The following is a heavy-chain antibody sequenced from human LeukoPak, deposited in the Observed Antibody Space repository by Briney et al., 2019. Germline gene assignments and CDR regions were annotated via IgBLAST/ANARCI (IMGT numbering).Heavy chain of an antibody. CDR3: AITGGQQLVGAYFDY. J-gene: IGHJ4*02. CDR1: GYTFSGHY. D-gene: IGHD6-13*01. V-gene: IGHV1-69*13. CDR2: IIPIFGTA. Sequence: SVKVSCKASGYTFSGHYLHWVRQAPGQGLEWMGGIIPIFGTANYAQKFQGRVTITADESTSTAYMELSSLRSEDTAVYYCAITGGQQLVGAYFDYWGQGTLVTVSS.